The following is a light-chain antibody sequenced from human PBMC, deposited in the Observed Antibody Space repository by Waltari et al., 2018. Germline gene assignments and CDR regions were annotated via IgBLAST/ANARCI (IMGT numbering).Light chain of an antibody. CDR3: SSRDTSGDHVV. CDR1: SLRTYF. V-gene: IGLV3-19*01. Sequence: SSDLTQDPAVSVALGQTVSITCQGDSLRTYFASWYQQRPGEAPLLVIYDKDNRPSGVPDRFSGSSSGHTASLTITGAQADDEADYYCSSRDTSGDHVVFGGGTKLTVL. J-gene: IGLJ2*01. CDR2: DKD.